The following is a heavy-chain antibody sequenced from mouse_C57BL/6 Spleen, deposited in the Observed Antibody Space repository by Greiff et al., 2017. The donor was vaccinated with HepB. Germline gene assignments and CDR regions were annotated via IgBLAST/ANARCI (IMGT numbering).Heavy chain of an antibody. CDR1: GYTFTSYW. CDR3: ARSRSNYEDYYAMDY. V-gene: IGHV1-64*01. CDR2: IHPNSGST. Sequence: VQLQESGAELVKPGASVKLSCKASGYTFTSYWMHWVKQRPGQGLEWIGMIHPNSGSTNYNEKFKSKATLTVDKSSSTAYMQLSSLTSEDSAVYYCARSRSNYEDYYAMDYWGQGTSVTVSS. D-gene: IGHD2-5*01. J-gene: IGHJ4*01.